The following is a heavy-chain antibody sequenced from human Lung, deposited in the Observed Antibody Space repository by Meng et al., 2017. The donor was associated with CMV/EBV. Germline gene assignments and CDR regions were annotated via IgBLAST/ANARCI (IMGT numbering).Heavy chain of an antibody. J-gene: IGHJ2*01. CDR2: LYPADSDT. CDR1: GYTFSHEW. D-gene: IGHD3-10*01. V-gene: IGHV5-51*01. CDR3: SRGSSGSYWYFDL. Sequence: GGSXRLXCKGSGYTFSHEWIGWVRQTPGKGLDWMGILYPADSDTRYSPSFQGRITISADMSTSTAYLQWTSLKASDIGIYYCSRGSSGSYWYFDLWGRGTLVTVSS.